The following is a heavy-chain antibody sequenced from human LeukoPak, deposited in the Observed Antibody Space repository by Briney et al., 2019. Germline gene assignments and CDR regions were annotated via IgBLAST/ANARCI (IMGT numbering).Heavy chain of an antibody. D-gene: IGHD3-3*01. J-gene: IGHJ3*02. CDR2: ISGSGGST. CDR1: GFTFSSYA. CDR3: ARDQFLADI. Sequence: GGSLRLSCAASGFTFSSYAMSWVRQAPGKGLEWVSAISGSGGSTYYADSVKGRFTISRDNAKKSLYLQMNSLRAEDTAVYYCARDQFLADIWGQGTMVTVSS. V-gene: IGHV3-23*01.